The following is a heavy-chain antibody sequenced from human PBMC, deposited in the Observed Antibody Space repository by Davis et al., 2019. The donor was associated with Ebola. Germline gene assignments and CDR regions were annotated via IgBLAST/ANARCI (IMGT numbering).Heavy chain of an antibody. Sequence: ASVKVSCKASGYTFTSYAMHWVRQAPGQRLEWMGWINAGNGNKKYSQKFQGRVTITRDTSASTAYMELSSLISEDTAVYYCARWGGYCSGGSCQDHWGQGTLVTVSS. J-gene: IGHJ4*02. CDR1: GYTFTSYA. CDR3: ARWGGYCSGGSCQDH. D-gene: IGHD2-15*01. CDR2: INAGNGNK. V-gene: IGHV1-3*01.